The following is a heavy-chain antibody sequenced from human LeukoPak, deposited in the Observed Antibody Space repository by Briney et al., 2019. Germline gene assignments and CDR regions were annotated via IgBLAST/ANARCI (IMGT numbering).Heavy chain of an antibody. J-gene: IGHJ4*02. CDR1: GGSISSYY. CDR3: ARHEATFDY. V-gene: IGHV4-59*08. Sequence: SETLSLTCTVSGGSISSYYWSWIRQPPGKGLERIGYIYYSGSTNYNPSLKSRVTISVDTSKNQFSLKLSSVTAADTAVYYCARHEATFDYWGQGTLVTVSS. CDR2: IYYSGST.